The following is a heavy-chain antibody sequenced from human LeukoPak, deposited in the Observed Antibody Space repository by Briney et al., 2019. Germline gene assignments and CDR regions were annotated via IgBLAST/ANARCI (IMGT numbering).Heavy chain of an antibody. Sequence: VASVKVSCKASGYIYTSYGINWVRQAPGQGLEWMGWINPNSGGTNYAQMFQGRVTMTRDTSISTAYMELSRLRSDDTAVYYCARAEGQLVYTDAFDLWGQGTMVTVSS. J-gene: IGHJ3*01. D-gene: IGHD2-2*02. CDR1: GYIYTSYG. CDR2: INPNSGGT. V-gene: IGHV1-2*02. CDR3: ARAEGQLVYTDAFDL.